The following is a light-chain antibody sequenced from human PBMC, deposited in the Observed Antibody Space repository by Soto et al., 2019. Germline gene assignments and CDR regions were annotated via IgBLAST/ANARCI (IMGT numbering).Light chain of an antibody. CDR1: SSNIGTNT. V-gene: IGLV1-44*01. J-gene: IGLJ1*01. Sequence: QAVVTQPPSASGTPGQRVTISFSGSSSNIGTNTVAWYQQLPGTAPKLLIYNNYQRPSGVPDRLSGSKSGTSDSLAISGLQSDDEADYYCAAWEDSLKGYVFGTGTKLTVL. CDR3: AAWEDSLKGYV. CDR2: NNY.